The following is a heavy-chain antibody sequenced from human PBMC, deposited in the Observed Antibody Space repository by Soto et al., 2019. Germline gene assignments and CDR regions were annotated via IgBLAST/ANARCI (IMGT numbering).Heavy chain of an antibody. Sequence: PGGSLRLSCAASGFTFSRYSMNWVRQARGKGLEWVSSISSSSSYIYYADSVKGRFTISRDNAKNSLYLQMNSLRAEDTAVYYCARSPQVLEWLPHDAFDIWGQGTMVTVSS. CDR1: GFTFSRYS. CDR3: ARSPQVLEWLPHDAFDI. J-gene: IGHJ3*02. CDR2: ISSSSSYI. V-gene: IGHV3-21*01. D-gene: IGHD3-3*01.